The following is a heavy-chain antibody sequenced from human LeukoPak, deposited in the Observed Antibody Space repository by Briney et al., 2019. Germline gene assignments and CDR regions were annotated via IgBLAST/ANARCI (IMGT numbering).Heavy chain of an antibody. CDR1: GYTFTGYY. J-gene: IGHJ4*02. Sequence: GASVKVSCKASGYTFTGYYMHWVRQAPGQGLEWMGWINPNSGGTSYAQKFQGRVTMTRDTSTSTVYMELSSLRSEDTAVYYCARDYGGSYRGFFDYWGQGTLVTVSS. CDR3: ARDYGGSYRGFFDY. V-gene: IGHV1-2*02. CDR2: INPNSGGT. D-gene: IGHD1-26*01.